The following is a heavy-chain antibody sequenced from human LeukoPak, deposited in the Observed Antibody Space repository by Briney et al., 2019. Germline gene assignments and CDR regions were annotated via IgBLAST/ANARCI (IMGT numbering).Heavy chain of an antibody. J-gene: IGHJ5*02. CDR1: GFTFSSYG. CDR2: ISYDGSNK. CDR3: AKALGVSWFDP. V-gene: IGHV3-30*18. Sequence: GGSLRLSCAASGFTFSSYGMHWVRQAPGKGLEWVAVISYDGSNKYYADSVKGRFTISRDNSKNTLYLQMNSLRAEDTAVYYCAKALGVSWFDPWGQGTLVTVSS. D-gene: IGHD3-16*01.